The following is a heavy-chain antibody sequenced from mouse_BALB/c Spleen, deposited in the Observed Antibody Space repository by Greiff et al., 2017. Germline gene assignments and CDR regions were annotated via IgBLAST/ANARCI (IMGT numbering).Heavy chain of an antibody. CDR2: ISNLAYSI. Sequence: EVQGVESGGGLVQPGGSRKLSCAASGFTFSDYGMAWVRQAPGKGPEWVAFISNLAYSIYYADTVTGRFTISRENAKNTLYLEMSSLRSEDTAMYYCARDRAHYYGFFDYWGQGTTLTVSS. V-gene: IGHV5-15*02. CDR3: ARDRAHYYGFFDY. D-gene: IGHD1-2*01. CDR1: GFTFSDYG. J-gene: IGHJ2*01.